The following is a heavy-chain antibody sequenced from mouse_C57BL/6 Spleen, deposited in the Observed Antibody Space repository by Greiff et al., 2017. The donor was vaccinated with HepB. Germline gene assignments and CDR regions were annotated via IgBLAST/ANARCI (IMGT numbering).Heavy chain of an antibody. CDR1: GYAFSSSW. D-gene: IGHD1-1*01. V-gene: IGHV1-82*01. Sequence: QVQLQQSGPELVKPGASVKISCKASGYAFSSSWMNWVKQRPGKGLEWIGRIYPGDGDTNYNGKFKGKATLTADKSSSTSYMQLSSLTSEDSAVYFCAGDYGSSYYAMDYWGQGTSVTVSS. J-gene: IGHJ4*01. CDR2: IYPGDGDT. CDR3: AGDYGSSYYAMDY.